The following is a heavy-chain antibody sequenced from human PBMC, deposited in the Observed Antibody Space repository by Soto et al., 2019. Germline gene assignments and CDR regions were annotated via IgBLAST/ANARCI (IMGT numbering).Heavy chain of an antibody. CDR1: GFTFSSYG. J-gene: IGHJ4*02. D-gene: IGHD6-19*01. CDR3: ARVRGSSGWSIFDY. CDR2: IWYDGSNK. Sequence: QVQLVESGGGVVQPGRSLRLSCAASGFTFSSYGMHWVRQAPGKGLEWVAVIWYDGSNKYYADSVKGRFTISRDNSKNTLYLQMNSLRAEDTAVYYCARVRGSSGWSIFDYWGQGTLVTVSS. V-gene: IGHV3-33*01.